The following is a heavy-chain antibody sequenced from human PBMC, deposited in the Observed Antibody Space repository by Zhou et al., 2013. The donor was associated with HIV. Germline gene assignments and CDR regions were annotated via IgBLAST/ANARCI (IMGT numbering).Heavy chain of an antibody. J-gene: IGHJ5*01. D-gene: IGHD3-22*01. CDR1: GGTFSSYA. Sequence: QVQLVQSGAEVKKPGSSVKVSCKASGGTFSSYAISWVRQAPGQGLEWMGRIIPILGISNYAQKFQGRVTIIADKSTSTVYMELSSLRFEDTAVYFCARDSYFDRSGYLDSWGPGNPGHRLL. CDR3: ARDSYFDRSGYLDS. V-gene: IGHV1-69*04. CDR2: IIPILGIS.